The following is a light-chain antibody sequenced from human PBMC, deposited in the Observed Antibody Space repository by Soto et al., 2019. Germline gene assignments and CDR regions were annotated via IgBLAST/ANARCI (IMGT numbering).Light chain of an antibody. J-gene: IGLJ2*01. Sequence: QSVLTQPPSVSEAPGQRVTISCTGSSSNIGAGYEAHWYQQVPGTAPKLLIYENNNRPSGVPDRFSGSKSGTSASLAITGLQAEDEADYYCSSYTSSSTLVVFGGGTKLTVL. CDR3: SSYTSSSTLVV. V-gene: IGLV1-40*01. CDR1: SSNIGAGYE. CDR2: ENN.